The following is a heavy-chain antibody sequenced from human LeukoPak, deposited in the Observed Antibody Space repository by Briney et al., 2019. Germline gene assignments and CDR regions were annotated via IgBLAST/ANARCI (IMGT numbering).Heavy chain of an antibody. CDR3: ARYSSGWRSFDI. V-gene: IGHV4-59*01. CDR2: IYYSGST. Sequence: SETLSLTCTVSGGSISSYYWSWIRQPPGKGLEWIGYIYYSGSTNYNPSLKSRVTISVDTSKNQFSLNLSSVTAADAAVYYCARYSSGWRSFDIWGQGTMVTVSS. CDR1: GGSISSYY. J-gene: IGHJ3*02. D-gene: IGHD6-19*01.